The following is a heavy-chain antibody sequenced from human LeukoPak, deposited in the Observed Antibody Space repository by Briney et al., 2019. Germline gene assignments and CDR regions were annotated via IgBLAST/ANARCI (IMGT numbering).Heavy chain of an antibody. V-gene: IGHV1-69*06. CDR1: GGTFSSYA. J-gene: IGHJ4*02. CDR2: IIPIFGTA. D-gene: IGHD3-16*02. Sequence: SVKVSCKASGGTFSSYAISWVRQAPGQGLEWMGGIIPIFGTATYAQKFQGRVTITADKSTSTAYMELSSLRSEDTAVYYCARRVITFGGVIVFHYFDYWGQGTLVTVSS. CDR3: ARRVITFGGVIVFHYFDY.